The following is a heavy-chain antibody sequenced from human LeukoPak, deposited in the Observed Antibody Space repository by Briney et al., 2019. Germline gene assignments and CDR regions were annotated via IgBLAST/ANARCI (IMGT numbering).Heavy chain of an antibody. J-gene: IGHJ4*02. Sequence: GGSLRLSCAASGFTFSSYWMSWVRQAPGQGLEWVASINQDGSEKYYVDSVKGRFTISRDNAKNSLYLQMNSLRAEGTAIYSCARGRTHAYWGQGTLVTVSS. CDR3: ARGRTHAY. V-gene: IGHV3-7*01. CDR1: GFTFSSYW. D-gene: IGHD1-7*01. CDR2: INQDGSEK.